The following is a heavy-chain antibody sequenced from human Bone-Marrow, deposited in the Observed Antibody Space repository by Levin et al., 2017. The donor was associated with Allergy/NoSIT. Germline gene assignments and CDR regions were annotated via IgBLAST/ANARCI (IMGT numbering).Heavy chain of an antibody. D-gene: IGHD3-16*01. CDR1: GFTFSLYE. CDR2: IDTSGRRT. V-gene: IGHV3-48*03. Sequence: GGSLRLSCAASGFTFSLYEMNWVRQGPGKGLEWVSYIDTSGRRTYYADSVKGRFTISRDNAKNSLNLQMNSMRPEDTAVYYCARRDTNSYVSLDYWGQGALVTVTS. J-gene: IGHJ4*02. CDR3: ARRDTNSYVSLDY.